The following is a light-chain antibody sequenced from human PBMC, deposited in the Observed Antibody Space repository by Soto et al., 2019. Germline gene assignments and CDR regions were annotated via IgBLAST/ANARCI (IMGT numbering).Light chain of an antibody. CDR2: DVS. J-gene: IGLJ1*01. V-gene: IGLV2-14*03. Sequence: QSVLTQPRSVSGSPGQSVTISCTGTSSDVGGYKYVSWYQQHPGKAPKLMIYDVSKRPSGVSSRFSGSKSGNTASLTISGLQAEDEADYYCSSYTSSSTLFGTGTKLTVL. CDR3: SSYTSSSTL. CDR1: SSDVGGYKY.